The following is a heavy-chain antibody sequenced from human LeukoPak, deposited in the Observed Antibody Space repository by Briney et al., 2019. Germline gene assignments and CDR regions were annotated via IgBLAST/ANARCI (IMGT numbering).Heavy chain of an antibody. Sequence: GGSLRLSCAASGFTFSSYGMHWVRQAPGKGLEWVAVISYDGSNKYYADSVKGRFTISRDNSKNTLYLQMNSLRAEDTAVYYCVKGTYYYDSSGEDAFDIWGQGTMVTVSS. V-gene: IGHV3-30*18. CDR1: GFTFSSYG. J-gene: IGHJ3*02. CDR3: VKGTYYYDSSGEDAFDI. D-gene: IGHD3-22*01. CDR2: ISYDGSNK.